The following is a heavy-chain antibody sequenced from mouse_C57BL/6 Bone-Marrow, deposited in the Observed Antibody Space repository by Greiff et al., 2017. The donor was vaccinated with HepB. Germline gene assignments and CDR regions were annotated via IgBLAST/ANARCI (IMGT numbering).Heavy chain of an antibody. V-gene: IGHV5-15*04. CDR2: ISNLAYSI. D-gene: IGHD3-2*02. CDR1: GFTFSDYG. J-gene: IGHJ3*01. CDR3: AREGAQATFAY. Sequence: EVMLVESGGGLVQPGGSLKLSCAASGFTFSDYGMAWVRQAPRKGPEWVAFISNLAYSIYYADTVTGRFTISRENAKNTLYLEMSSLRSEDTAMYYCAREGAQATFAYWGQGTLVTVSA.